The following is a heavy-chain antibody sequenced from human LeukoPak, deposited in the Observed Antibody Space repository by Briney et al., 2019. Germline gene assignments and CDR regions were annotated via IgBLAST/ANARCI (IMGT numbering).Heavy chain of an antibody. CDR2: INPNSGGT. Sequence: ASVKVSCKASGYTFTSYGISWVRQAPGQGLEWMGWINPNSGGTNYAQKFQGRVTMTRDTSISTAYMELSRLRSDDTAVYYCARSGYSGYDYYYYYYMDVWGKGTTVTISS. V-gene: IGHV1-2*02. CDR1: GYTFTSYG. J-gene: IGHJ6*03. D-gene: IGHD5-12*01. CDR3: ARSGYSGYDYYYYYYMDV.